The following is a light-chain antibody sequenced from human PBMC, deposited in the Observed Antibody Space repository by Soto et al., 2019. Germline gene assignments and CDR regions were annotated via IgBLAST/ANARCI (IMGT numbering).Light chain of an antibody. CDR2: KAS. CDR3: QHYNSYSEA. V-gene: IGKV1-5*03. J-gene: IGKJ1*01. CDR1: QTISSW. Sequence: DIQMPQSPSSLSASVGDRVAITCRASQTISSWLAWYQQKPGKAPKLLIYKASTLKSGVPSRFSGSGSGTEFTLTTSSLQPDDFATYYCQHYNSYSEAFGQGTKVDIK.